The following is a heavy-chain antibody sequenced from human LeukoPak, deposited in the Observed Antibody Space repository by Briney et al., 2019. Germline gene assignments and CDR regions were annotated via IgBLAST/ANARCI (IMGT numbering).Heavy chain of an antibody. Sequence: GGSLRRSCAASGFTFIDYDMHWVRQGIGKGLEWVSAIGIRGDTHYSGSVKGRFTISRENAEGSSYLQMNSLRAEATAVYYCARGGIQVSGIDEFDYWGQGTLVTVSS. D-gene: IGHD6-19*01. CDR3: ARGGIQVSGIDEFDY. V-gene: IGHV3-13*01. J-gene: IGHJ4*02. CDR1: GFTFIDYD. CDR2: IGIRGDT.